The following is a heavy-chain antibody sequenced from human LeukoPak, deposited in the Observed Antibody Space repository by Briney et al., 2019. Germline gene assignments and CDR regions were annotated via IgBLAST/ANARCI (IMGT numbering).Heavy chain of an antibody. CDR2: INPNSGGT. CDR3: ARTRGSNWYFGFDF. V-gene: IGHV1-2*02. D-gene: IGHD6-13*01. CDR1: GYTFTGYY. J-gene: IGHJ4*02. Sequence: ASVKVSCKASGYTFTGYYMHWVRQAPGQGLRWMGWINPNSGGTDFAQKFQGRVTMSRDTSINTAYMELSSLRSDDTAVYYCARTRGSNWYFGFDFWGQGTLVTVSS.